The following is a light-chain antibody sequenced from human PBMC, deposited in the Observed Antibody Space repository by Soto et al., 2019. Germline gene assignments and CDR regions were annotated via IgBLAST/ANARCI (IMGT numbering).Light chain of an antibody. CDR3: GTYDISLSWV. Sequence: QSVLTQPPSVSAAPGQKVTISCSGSSSNIGNNYVSWYQQLPGTAPKLLIYDNNKRPSGIPDRFSGSKSGASATLGITGLQTGDEADYYCGTYDISLSWVFGPGTKVTVL. CDR1: SSNIGNNY. CDR2: DNN. V-gene: IGLV1-51*01. J-gene: IGLJ1*01.